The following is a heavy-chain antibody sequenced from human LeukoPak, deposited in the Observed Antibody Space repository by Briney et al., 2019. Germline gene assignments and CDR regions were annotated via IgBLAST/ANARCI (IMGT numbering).Heavy chain of an antibody. D-gene: IGHD1-7*01. CDR2: INPSGGST. Sequence: ASVKVSCKASGYTFTSYYMHWVRQAPGQGLEWMGIINPSGGSTSYAQKFQGRVTMTRDTSTSTVYMELSSLRSEDTAVYYCALSGTTHYYMDVWGKGTTVTVSS. J-gene: IGHJ6*03. CDR3: ALSGTTHYYMDV. CDR1: GYTFTSYY. V-gene: IGHV1-46*01.